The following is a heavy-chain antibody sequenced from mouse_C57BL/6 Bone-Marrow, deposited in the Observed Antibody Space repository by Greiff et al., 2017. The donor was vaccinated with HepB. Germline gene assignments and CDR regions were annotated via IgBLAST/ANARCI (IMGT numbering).Heavy chain of an antibody. Sequence: VQVVESGPELVRPGVSVKISCKGSGYTFTDYAMHWVKQSHAKSLEWIGVISTYYGDASYNQKFKDKATMTVDKSSSTAYMELARLTSEDSAVYYCAPWGYYGSSPWFAYWGQGTLVTVSA. V-gene: IGHV1-67*01. CDR1: GYTFTDYA. CDR3: APWGYYGSSPWFAY. D-gene: IGHD1-1*01. J-gene: IGHJ3*01. CDR2: ISTYYGDA.